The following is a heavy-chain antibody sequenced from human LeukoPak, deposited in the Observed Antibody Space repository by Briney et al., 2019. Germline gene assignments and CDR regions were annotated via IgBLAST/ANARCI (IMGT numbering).Heavy chain of an antibody. CDR3: AKDISYDSRGYADY. CDR1: GFTFDDYA. Sequence: GRPLRLSCAASGFTFDDYAMHWVRQAPGKGLEWVSGISWNSGSIGYADSVKGRFTISRDNAKNSLYLQMNSLRAEDTALYYCAKDISYDSRGYADYWGQGTLVTVSS. V-gene: IGHV3-9*01. J-gene: IGHJ4*02. D-gene: IGHD3-22*01. CDR2: ISWNSGSI.